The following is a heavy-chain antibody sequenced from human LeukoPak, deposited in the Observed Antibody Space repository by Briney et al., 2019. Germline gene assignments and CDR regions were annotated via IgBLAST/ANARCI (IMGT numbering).Heavy chain of an antibody. CDR3: VQTTGWPGFDY. V-gene: IGHV4-4*09. CDR1: GVSISRFY. Sequence: PSETLSLTCTTSGVSISRFYWSWVRPPPGKGLEWIGNIYSGVPTYFNPSLKSRVIISVDTSKNQFSLNLTAVTAADTAMYYCVQTTGWPGFDYWGQGILVTVSS. J-gene: IGHJ4*02. D-gene: IGHD1-1*01. CDR2: IYSGVPT.